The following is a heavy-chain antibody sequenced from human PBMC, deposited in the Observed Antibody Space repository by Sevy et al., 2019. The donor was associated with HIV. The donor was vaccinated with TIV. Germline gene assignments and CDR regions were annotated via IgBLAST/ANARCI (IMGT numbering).Heavy chain of an antibody. Sequence: GGSLRLSCAASGFTISNHAMHWVRQAPGKGLEWVAFIRYDGTNEYYADSVKGRLTISRDNSKNTLYLQMNSLRPEDTAVYYFARDRKVLLVVYAIPFDVFDIWGQGTMVTVSS. D-gene: IGHD2-8*02. V-gene: IGHV3-30*02. CDR2: IRYDGTNE. CDR3: ARDRKVLLVVYAIPFDVFDI. CDR1: GFTISNHA. J-gene: IGHJ3*02.